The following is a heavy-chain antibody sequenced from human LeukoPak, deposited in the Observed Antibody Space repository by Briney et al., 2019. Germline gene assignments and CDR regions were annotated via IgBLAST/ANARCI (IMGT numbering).Heavy chain of an antibody. CDR1: GGSFSSHA. V-gene: IGHV1-69*13. Sequence: GASVKVSCKASGGSFSSHAINWVRQAPGQGLEWMGGIIPIFGTANHAQKFQDRVTITAVESMSTVYMELSSLRSEDTAVYYCARGWLAETTVVTPYNYWGQGSLVTVSS. CDR3: ARGWLAETTVVTPYNY. CDR2: IIPIFGTA. J-gene: IGHJ4*02. D-gene: IGHD4-23*01.